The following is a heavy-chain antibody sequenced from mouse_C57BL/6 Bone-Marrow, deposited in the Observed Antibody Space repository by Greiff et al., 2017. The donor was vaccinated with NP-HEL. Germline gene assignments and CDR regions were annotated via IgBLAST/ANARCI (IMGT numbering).Heavy chain of an antibody. CDR2: IDPEDGDT. J-gene: IGHJ4*01. D-gene: IGHD1-1*01. CDR3: TEGTTVDYAMDY. V-gene: IGHV14-1*01. CDR1: GFNIKDYY. Sequence: VQLQQSGAELVRPGASVKLSCTASGFNIKDYYMHWVKQRPEQGLERIGRIDPEDGDTEYAPKFQGKATMTADTSSNTAYLQLSSLTSEDTAVYYCTEGTTVDYAMDYWGQGTSVTVSS.